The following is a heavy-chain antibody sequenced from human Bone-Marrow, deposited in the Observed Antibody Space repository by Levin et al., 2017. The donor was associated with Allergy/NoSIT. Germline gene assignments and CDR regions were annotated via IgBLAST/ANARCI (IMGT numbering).Heavy chain of an antibody. J-gene: IGHJ3*02. D-gene: IGHD2-2*01. CDR1: GFTFSDYS. V-gene: IGHV3-23*01. CDR2: IISSGGSA. Sequence: GGSLRLSCAASGFTFSDYSMTWVRQAPGRGLEWVSSIISSGGSAYYADSVRARFTISRDNSKNTVALQMNSLRADDMAVYYCARGAAMFSVGGPFDMWGQGTVVTVSS. CDR3: ARGAAMFSVGGPFDM.